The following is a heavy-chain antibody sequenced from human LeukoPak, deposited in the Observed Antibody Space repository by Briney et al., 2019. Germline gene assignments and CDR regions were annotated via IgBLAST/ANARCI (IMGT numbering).Heavy chain of an antibody. Sequence: ASVKVSCKASGYTFTSYGISWVRQAPGQGLEWMGWISAYNGSTNYAQKLQGRVTTTTDTSTSTAYMELRSLRSDDTAVYYCARTQQATVTAARFDYWGQGTLVTVSS. D-gene: IGHD4-17*01. CDR2: ISAYNGST. J-gene: IGHJ4*02. CDR1: GYTFTSYG. V-gene: IGHV1-18*01. CDR3: ARTQQATVTAARFDY.